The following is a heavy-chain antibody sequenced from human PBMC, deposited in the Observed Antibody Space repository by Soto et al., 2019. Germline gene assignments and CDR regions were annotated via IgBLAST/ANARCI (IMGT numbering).Heavy chain of an antibody. CDR3: TTKGLLGYCSSTSCYAFDI. J-gene: IGHJ3*02. CDR1: GFTFSNAW. CDR2: IKSKTDGGTT. D-gene: IGHD2-2*01. Sequence: GGSLRLSCAASGFTFSNAWMSWVRQAPGKGLEWVGRIKSKTDGGTTDYAAPVKGRFTISRDDSKNTLYLQMNSLKTEDTAVYYCTTKGLLGYCSSTSCYAFDIWGQGTMVTVSS. V-gene: IGHV3-15*01.